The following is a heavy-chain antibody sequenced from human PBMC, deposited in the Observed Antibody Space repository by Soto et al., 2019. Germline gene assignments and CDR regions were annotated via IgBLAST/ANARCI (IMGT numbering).Heavy chain of an antibody. J-gene: IGHJ5*02. V-gene: IGHV1-2*04. CDR1: GYTFTCYY. CDR3: PRSAGDTALARPGATWFDP. CDR2: INPNSGGT. D-gene: IGHD5-18*01. Sequence: ASVKVSCKASGYTFTCYYMHLVRQAPGQGLKWMGWINPNSGGTNYAQKGQGWVTMTRDRSFRSGDLRLRRLSYDDRAVYYCPRSAGDTALARPGATWFDPWGQGSLVTVSS.